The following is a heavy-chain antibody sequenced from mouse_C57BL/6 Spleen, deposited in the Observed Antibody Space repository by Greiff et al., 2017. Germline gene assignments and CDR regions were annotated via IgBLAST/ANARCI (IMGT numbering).Heavy chain of an antibody. D-gene: IGHD1-1*01. CDR1: GYTFTDYN. V-gene: IGHV1-18*01. CDR3: ARPHYYGSTWFAY. Sequence: VQLKQSGPELVKPGASVKIPCKASGYTFTDYNMDWVQQSHGKSLEWIGDINPNNGGTIYNHKFKGKATLTVDKTYSTAYMELRSLTSEDTAVYYCARPHYYGSTWFAYWGQGTLVTVSA. J-gene: IGHJ3*01. CDR2: INPNNGGT.